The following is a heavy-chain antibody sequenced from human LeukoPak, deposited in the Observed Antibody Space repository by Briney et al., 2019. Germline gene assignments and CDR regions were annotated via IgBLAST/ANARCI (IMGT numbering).Heavy chain of an antibody. Sequence: GGSLRLSCAASGFTFSSYTMNWVRQAPGKGLEWVSSISSSSSYIYYADSVKGRFTISRDNAKNSLYLQMNSLRAEDTAVYYCARGPSGYHNTGGQGTLVTVSS. CDR3: ARGPSGYHNT. CDR2: ISSSSSYI. V-gene: IGHV3-21*01. J-gene: IGHJ4*02. D-gene: IGHD5-12*01. CDR1: GFTFSSYT.